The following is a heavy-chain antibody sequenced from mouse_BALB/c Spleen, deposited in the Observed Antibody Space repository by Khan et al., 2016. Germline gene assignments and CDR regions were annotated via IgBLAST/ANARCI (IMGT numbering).Heavy chain of an antibody. J-gene: IGHJ3*01. CDR1: GYSFTGYY. CDR2: ITSYNGAT. V-gene: IGHV1S34*01. D-gene: IGHD1-1*01. CDR3: ASPYGSSYVGFAY. Sequence: LVKTGASVKISCKASGYSFTGYYMHWVKQSHGKSLEWIVYITSYNGATSYNQKFKGKATFTVDTSSSTAYMQFNSLTSEDSAVXYCASPYGSSYVGFAYWGQGTLVTVSA.